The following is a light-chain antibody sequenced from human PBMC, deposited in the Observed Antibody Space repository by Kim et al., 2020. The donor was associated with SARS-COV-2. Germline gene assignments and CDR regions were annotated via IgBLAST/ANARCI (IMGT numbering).Light chain of an antibody. Sequence: EIVLTQSPATLSLSPGERATPSCRASQSVISYLAWYQHKPGQTPRLLIYDASNRATGIPARFSGSGSGTDFTLTISSLESEDFAVYYCQQRSNWPITFGQGTRLEIK. J-gene: IGKJ5*01. CDR1: QSVISY. CDR2: DAS. V-gene: IGKV3-11*01. CDR3: QQRSNWPIT.